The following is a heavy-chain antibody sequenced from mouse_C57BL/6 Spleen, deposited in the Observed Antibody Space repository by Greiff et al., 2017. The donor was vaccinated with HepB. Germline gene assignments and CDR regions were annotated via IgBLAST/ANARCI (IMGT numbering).Heavy chain of an antibody. CDR3: ASITTVVALDY. CDR1: SYTFTSYW. Sequence: QVQLQQPGAELVKPGASVKMSCKASSYTFTSYWITWVKQRPGQGLEWIGDIYPGSGSTNYNEKFKSKATLTVDTSSSTAYMQLSSLTSEDSAVYYCASITTVVALDYWGQGTTLTVSS. J-gene: IGHJ2*01. CDR2: IYPGSGST. V-gene: IGHV1-55*01. D-gene: IGHD1-1*01.